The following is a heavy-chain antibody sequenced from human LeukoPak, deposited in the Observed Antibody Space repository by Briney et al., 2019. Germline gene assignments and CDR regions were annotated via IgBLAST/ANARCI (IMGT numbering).Heavy chain of an antibody. D-gene: IGHD3-9*01. V-gene: IGHV4-39*07. CDR3: ARVWVFDWLFDY. CDR2: INHSGST. J-gene: IGHJ4*02. Sequence: SETLSLTCTVSGGSISSSSYYWGWIRQPPGKGLEWIGEINHSGSTNYNPSLKSRVTISVDTSKNQFSLKLSSVTAADTAVYYCARVWVFDWLFDYWGQGTLVTVSS. CDR1: GGSISSSSYY.